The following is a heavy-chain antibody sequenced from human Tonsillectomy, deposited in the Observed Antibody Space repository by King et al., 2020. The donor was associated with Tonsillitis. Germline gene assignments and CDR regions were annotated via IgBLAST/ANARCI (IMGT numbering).Heavy chain of an antibody. CDR1: GFTFSSYS. Sequence: VQLVESGGGLVKPGGSLRLSCAASGFTFSSYSMNWVRQAPGKGLEWVSSISSSSSDIYYADTVKGRFTISRDNAKNSLYLQMNSPRAEDTAVYYCSLWPYGGILHDAFDIWGQGTMVTVSS. V-gene: IGHV3-21*01. CDR2: ISSSSSDI. CDR3: SLWPYGGILHDAFDI. D-gene: IGHD4-23*01. J-gene: IGHJ3*02.